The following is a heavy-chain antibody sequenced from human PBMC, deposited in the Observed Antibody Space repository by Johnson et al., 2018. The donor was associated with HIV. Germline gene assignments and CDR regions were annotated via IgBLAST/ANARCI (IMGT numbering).Heavy chain of an antibody. CDR1: GFTFDDYA. D-gene: IGHD6-19*01. J-gene: IGHJ3*02. V-gene: IGHV3-9*01. CDR3: ARDWGRYSSGWYVDAFEI. Sequence: VQLVESGGGLVQPGRSLRLSCAASGFTFDDYAMHWVRQAPGKGLEWVSGISWNSGSIGYADSVKGRFTISRYNAKNSLYLQMNSLRAEDTAVYYCARDWGRYSSGWYVDAFEIWGQGTMVTVSS. CDR2: ISWNSGSI.